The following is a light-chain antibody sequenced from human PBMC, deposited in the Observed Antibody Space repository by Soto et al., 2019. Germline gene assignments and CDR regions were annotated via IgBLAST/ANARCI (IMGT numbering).Light chain of an antibody. CDR2: AAS. Sequence: DIQMTQSPSSLSASVGDRVTITCRASQSISSYVNWYQQKPGKAPKLLIYAASSSQSGVPSRFSGSGSGTDFTLTISSLQTEDFATYDWQQSYSTLTWTFGQGTKVEIK. CDR3: QQSYSTLTWT. CDR1: QSISSY. V-gene: IGKV1-39*01. J-gene: IGKJ1*01.